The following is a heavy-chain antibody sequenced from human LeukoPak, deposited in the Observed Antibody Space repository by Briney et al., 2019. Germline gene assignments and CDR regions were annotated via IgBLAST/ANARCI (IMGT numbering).Heavy chain of an antibody. CDR2: IYYSGST. CDR3: ARAGDGYNPLNY. CDR1: GASISSYY. D-gene: IGHD5-24*01. V-gene: IGHV4-59*01. J-gene: IGHJ4*02. Sequence: SETLSLTCTVSGASISSYYWSWIRQPPGKGLEWFGYIYYSGSTNYNPSLKSRVIISVDTSKNQFPLKLSSVTAADTAVYYCARAGDGYNPLNYWGQGTLVSVSS.